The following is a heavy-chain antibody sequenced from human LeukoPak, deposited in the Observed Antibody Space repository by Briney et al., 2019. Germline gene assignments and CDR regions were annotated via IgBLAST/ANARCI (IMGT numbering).Heavy chain of an antibody. Sequence: PGGSLRLSCAASGFTFSSYAMRWVRQAPGKRLEYVSAITNNGDSTYYANSVKGRFIISRDNSKNTLHLQMNSLRPEDTAVYYCARDLAVAGTRTFDYWGQGTLVTVSS. CDR3: ARDLAVAGTRTFDY. V-gene: IGHV3-64*01. J-gene: IGHJ4*02. CDR1: GFTFSSYA. CDR2: ITNNGDST. D-gene: IGHD6-19*01.